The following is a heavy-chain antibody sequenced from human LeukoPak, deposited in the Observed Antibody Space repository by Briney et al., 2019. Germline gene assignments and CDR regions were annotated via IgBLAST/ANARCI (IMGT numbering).Heavy chain of an antibody. CDR3: ARDFGFGELLNKWFDP. V-gene: IGHV4-59*01. CDR1: GGSISSYY. Sequence: PSETLSLTCTVSGGSISSYYWSWIRQPPGKGLEWIGYIYYSGSTNYNPSLKSRVTISGDTSKNQFSLKLRSVTAADTAVYYCARDFGFGELLNKWFDPWGQGTLVTVSS. D-gene: IGHD3-10*01. CDR2: IYYSGST. J-gene: IGHJ5*02.